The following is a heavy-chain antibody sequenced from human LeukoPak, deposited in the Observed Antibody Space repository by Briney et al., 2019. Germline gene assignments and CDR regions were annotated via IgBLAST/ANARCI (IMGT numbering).Heavy chain of an antibody. CDR2: ISTTGST. Sequence: RPSETLSLTCTVSGGSISTHYWSWIRQPAGKGLEWIGRISTTGSTNYNPSLKSRVTMSIDTSKNQFSLKLSSVTAADTAVYYCARLWSGLRPPDYWGQGTLVTVSS. D-gene: IGHD3-3*01. V-gene: IGHV4-4*07. J-gene: IGHJ4*02. CDR3: ARLWSGLRPPDY. CDR1: GGSISTHY.